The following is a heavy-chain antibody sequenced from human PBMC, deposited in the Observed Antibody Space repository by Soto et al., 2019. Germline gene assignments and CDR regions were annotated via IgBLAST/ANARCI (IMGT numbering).Heavy chain of an antibody. J-gene: IGHJ4*02. D-gene: IGHD5-18*01. CDR1: GGSISSSSYY. V-gene: IGHV4-39*02. CDR2: IYYSGST. Sequence: SETLSLTCTVSGGSISSSSYYWGWIRQPPGKGLEWIGSIYYSGSTYYNPSLKSRVTISVDTSKNQFSLKLSSVTGDDMAVYYCARDSHRGGYSYAVYWGQGTLVTVSS. CDR3: ARDSHRGGYSYAVY.